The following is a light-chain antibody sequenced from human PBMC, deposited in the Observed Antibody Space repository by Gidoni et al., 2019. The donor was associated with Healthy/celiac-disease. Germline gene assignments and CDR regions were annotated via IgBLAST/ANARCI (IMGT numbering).Light chain of an antibody. CDR3: QQSYSTPQ. CDR2: AAS. CDR1: QSLSSY. J-gene: IGKJ3*01. V-gene: IGKV1-39*01. Sequence: DIPMTQSPSSLSASVGDRVTITCRASQSLSSYLNWYQQKPGKAPKLLIYAASSLQSGVPSRFSGSGSGTDFTLTISSLQPEDFATYYCQQSYSTPQFGPGTKVEIK.